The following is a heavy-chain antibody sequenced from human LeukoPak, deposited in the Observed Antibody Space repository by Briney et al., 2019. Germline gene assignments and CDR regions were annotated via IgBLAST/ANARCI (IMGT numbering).Heavy chain of an antibody. V-gene: IGHV4-59*01. CDR1: GGSISSYY. CDR3: ARGYLTEGGATARRVHYMDV. J-gene: IGHJ6*03. Sequence: PSETLSLTCTVSGGSISSYYWSWIRQPPGKGLEWIGYIYYSGSTNYNPSLKSRVTISVDTSKNQFSLKLSSATAADTAVYYCARGYLTEGGATARRVHYMDVWGKGTTVTVSS. D-gene: IGHD5-12*01. CDR2: IYYSGST.